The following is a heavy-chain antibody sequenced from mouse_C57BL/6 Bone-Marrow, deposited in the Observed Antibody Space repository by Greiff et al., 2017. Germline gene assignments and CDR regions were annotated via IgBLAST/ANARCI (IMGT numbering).Heavy chain of an antibody. CDR2: INPSNGGT. D-gene: IGHD1-1*01. J-gene: IGHJ1*03. CDR1: GYIFTSYW. CDR3: EITTVVATYWYFDV. V-gene: IGHV1-53*01. Sequence: QVQLQQPGTELVKPGASVKLSCKASGYIFTSYWLHWVKQRPGQGLEWIGNINPSNGGTNYNEKFKSKATLTVDKSSSTAYMQLSSLTSEDSAVYYCEITTVVATYWYFDVWGTGTTVTVSS.